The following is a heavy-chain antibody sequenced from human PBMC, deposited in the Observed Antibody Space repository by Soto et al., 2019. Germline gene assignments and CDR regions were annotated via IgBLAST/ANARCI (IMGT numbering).Heavy chain of an antibody. CDR3: AREGGIVGATAADY. CDR1: GGSISSGGYY. J-gene: IGHJ4*02. D-gene: IGHD1-26*01. CDR2: IYYSGST. V-gene: IGHV4-31*03. Sequence: QVQLQESGPGLVKPSQTLSLTCTVSGGSISSGGYYWSWIRQHPGKGLEWIGYIYYSGSTYYNPSLRSRVTISVDTSKNQFYLKLSSVTAADTAVYYCAREGGIVGATAADYWGQGTLVTVSS.